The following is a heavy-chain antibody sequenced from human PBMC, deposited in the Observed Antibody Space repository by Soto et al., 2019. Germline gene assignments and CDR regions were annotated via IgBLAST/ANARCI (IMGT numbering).Heavy chain of an antibody. V-gene: IGHV3-66*01. CDR2: ICSGGST. CDR1: GFTVSNNY. CDR3: STFYYFRMHCRHRSTH. J-gene: IGHJ1*01. Sequence: GGSLRLSCAASGFTVSNNYMSWVRQAPGKGLEWVSVICSGGSTYYAAPVTGIFTISRDHSKNKPSLQMNSLKTEATALYYCSTFYYFRMHCRHRSTHCGLRTMVT. D-gene: IGHD3-10*02.